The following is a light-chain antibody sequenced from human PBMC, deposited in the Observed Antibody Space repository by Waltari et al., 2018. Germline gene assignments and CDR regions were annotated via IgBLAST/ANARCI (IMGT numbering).Light chain of an antibody. CDR1: QSVSWT. V-gene: IGKV3-20*01. Sequence: EIVLTQSPGTLSLSPGERATLSCRASQSVSWTLAWYQQKPGQAPRLLIYGASNRATGIPDRFSGSGSGTDFSLTISRLEPEDFAVYYCQHYVRLPVTFGQGTKVEIK. CDR2: GAS. CDR3: QHYVRLPVT. J-gene: IGKJ1*01.